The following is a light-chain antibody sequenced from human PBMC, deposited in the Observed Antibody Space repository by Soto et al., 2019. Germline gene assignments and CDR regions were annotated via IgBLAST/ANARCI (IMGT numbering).Light chain of an antibody. Sequence: EIVLTQSPGTLSLSPGERATLSCRASQNVSSNYLAWYQQRPGQAPRLLMYGASSRATGIPDRFSGSGSGTEFTLTINSLQSEDFAVYYCQRYNNWPLTFGGGTKVDIK. CDR1: QNVSSNY. V-gene: IGKV3-20*01. CDR3: QRYNNWPLT. J-gene: IGKJ4*01. CDR2: GAS.